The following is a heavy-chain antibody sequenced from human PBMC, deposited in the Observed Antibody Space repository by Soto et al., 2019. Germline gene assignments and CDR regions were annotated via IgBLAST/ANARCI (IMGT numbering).Heavy chain of an antibody. CDR2: ISPGGDIT. CDR3: KRDPRITDF. CDR1: GFSFRDHY. V-gene: IGHV3-11*01. Sequence: GGSLRLSCAASGFSFRDHYMTWIRQAPGKGLELLSYISPGGDITNYVDSVKGRFTISRDNAKNSLFLHMNSLRAEDTAVYYSKRDPRITDFWGQGTLVTVSS. J-gene: IGHJ4*02.